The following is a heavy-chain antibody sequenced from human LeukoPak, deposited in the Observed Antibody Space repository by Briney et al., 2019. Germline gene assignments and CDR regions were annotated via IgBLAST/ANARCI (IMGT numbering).Heavy chain of an antibody. V-gene: IGHV1-18*04. Sequence: ASVKVSCKASGYTFTSYGISWVRQAPGQGLEWMGWISAYNGNTNYAQKLQGRVTMTTDTSTSTAYMELRSLRSDDTAVYYCARDDSSYCGGGSCYPNWFDPWGQGTLVTVSS. CDR1: GYTFTSYG. J-gene: IGHJ5*02. D-gene: IGHD2-15*01. CDR3: ARDDSSYCGGGSCYPNWFDP. CDR2: ISAYNGNT.